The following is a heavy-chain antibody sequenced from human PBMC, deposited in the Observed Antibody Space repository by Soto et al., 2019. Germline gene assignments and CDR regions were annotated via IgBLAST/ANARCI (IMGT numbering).Heavy chain of an antibody. CDR3: ARDDSKYQLLCDY. CDR2: IWYDGSNK. Sequence: QVQLVESGGGVVQPGRSLRLSCAASGFTFSSYGMHWVRQAPGKGLEWVAVIWYDGSNKYYADSVKGRFTISRDNSKNTLYLQMNSLRAEDTAVYYCARDDSKYQLLCDYWGQGTLVTVSS. CDR1: GFTFSSYG. V-gene: IGHV3-33*01. J-gene: IGHJ4*02. D-gene: IGHD2-2*01.